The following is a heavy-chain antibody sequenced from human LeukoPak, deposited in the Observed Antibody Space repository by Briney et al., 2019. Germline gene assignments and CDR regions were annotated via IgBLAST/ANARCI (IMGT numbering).Heavy chain of an antibody. CDR2: IREGGHDE. V-gene: IGHV3-30*02. CDR3: AKDRCESYSYVDF. CDR1: GFTFCSNG. D-gene: IGHD1-26*01. J-gene: IGHJ4*02. Sequence: GGSLRLSCAASGFTFCSNGMHWVRPAPGEGRGWGAFIREGGHDERYPDSEKGRFTIARDNTKNTQYLQMNSLREEDTAVYYCAKDRCESYSYVDFWGQGTLVTVSS.